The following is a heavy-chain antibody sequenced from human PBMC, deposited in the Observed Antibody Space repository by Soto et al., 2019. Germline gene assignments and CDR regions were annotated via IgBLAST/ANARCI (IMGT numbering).Heavy chain of an antibody. CDR1: GFTFSGSA. V-gene: IGHV3-73*02. J-gene: IGHJ4*02. CDR3: TRQSPLAAAGTYSYY. CDR2: IRSKANSYAT. D-gene: IGHD6-13*01. Sequence: EVQLVESGGGLVQPGGSLKLSCAASGFTFSGSAMHWVRQASGKGLEWVGRIRSKANSYATAYAASVKGRFTISRDDSKNTAYLQMNSLKTEDRAVYYCTRQSPLAAAGTYSYYWGQGTLVTVSS.